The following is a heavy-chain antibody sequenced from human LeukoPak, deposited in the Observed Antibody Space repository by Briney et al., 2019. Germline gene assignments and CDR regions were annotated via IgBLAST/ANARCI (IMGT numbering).Heavy chain of an antibody. Sequence: GGSLRLSCAASGFTVSSNYMSWVRQAPGKGLEWVSVIYSGGSTYYADSVKGRFTISRDNSKNTLYLQMNSLRAKDTAVYYCAVTHSSSSIGGAFDIWGQGTMVTVSS. J-gene: IGHJ3*02. D-gene: IGHD6-6*01. CDR2: IYSGGST. CDR3: AVTHSSSSIGGAFDI. V-gene: IGHV3-53*01. CDR1: GFTVSSNY.